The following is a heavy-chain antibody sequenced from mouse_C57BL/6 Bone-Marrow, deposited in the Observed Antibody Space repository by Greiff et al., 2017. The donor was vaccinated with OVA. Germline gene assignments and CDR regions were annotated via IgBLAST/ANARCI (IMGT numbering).Heavy chain of an antibody. CDR3: ARGGTSPFAY. J-gene: IGHJ3*01. D-gene: IGHD4-1*01. CDR1: GYSFTGYY. V-gene: IGHV1-42*01. CDR2: INPSTGGT. Sequence: VHGKQSGPELVKPGASVKISCKASGYSFTGYYMNWVKQSPEKSLEWIGEINPSTGGTTYNQKFKAKATLTVDKSSSTAYMQLKSLTSEDSAVYYCARGGTSPFAYWGQGTLVTVSA.